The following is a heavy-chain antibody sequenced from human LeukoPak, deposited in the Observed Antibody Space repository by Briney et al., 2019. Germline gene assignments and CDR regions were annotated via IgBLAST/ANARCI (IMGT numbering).Heavy chain of an antibody. V-gene: IGHV3-21*01. CDR3: AKDFSPVAVILYFQH. Sequence: GGSLRLSCAGSGFALKSYSLSWVRQAPGKGLEWVSSISSTSAYIYYADSVKGRFTISRDNVDNVVYLQMNSLRAEDTAVYYCAKDFSPVAVILYFQHWGQGTLVTVSS. CDR1: GFALKSYS. D-gene: IGHD2-21*01. CDR2: ISSTSAYI. J-gene: IGHJ1*01.